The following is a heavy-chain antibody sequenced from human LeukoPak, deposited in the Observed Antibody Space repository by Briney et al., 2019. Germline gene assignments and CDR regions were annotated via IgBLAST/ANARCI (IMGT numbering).Heavy chain of an antibody. CDR2: ISYDGSNK. Sequence: GGSLRLSCAASRFTFDDYAMRWVRQAPGKGLEWVAVISYDGSNKYYADSVKGRFTISRDNSKNPLYLQMNSLRAEDTAVYYCANAPYYYDSSGFFWGQGTLVTVSS. CDR3: ANAPYYYDSSGFF. J-gene: IGHJ4*02. D-gene: IGHD3-22*01. CDR1: RFTFDDYA. V-gene: IGHV3-30*18.